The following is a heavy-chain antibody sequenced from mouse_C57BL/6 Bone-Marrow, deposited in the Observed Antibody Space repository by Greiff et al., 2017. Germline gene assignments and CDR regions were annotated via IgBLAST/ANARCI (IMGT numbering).Heavy chain of an antibody. CDR1: GYTFTSYT. V-gene: IGHV1-4*01. D-gene: IGHD1-1*01. Sequence: VHLVESGAELARPGASVKMSCKASGYTFTSYTMHWVKQRPGQGLEWIGYINPSSGYTKYNQKFKDKATLTADKSSSTAYMQLSSLTSEDSAVYYCARFTTVVARGFAYWGQGTLVTVSA. CDR3: ARFTTVVARGFAY. J-gene: IGHJ3*01. CDR2: INPSSGYT.